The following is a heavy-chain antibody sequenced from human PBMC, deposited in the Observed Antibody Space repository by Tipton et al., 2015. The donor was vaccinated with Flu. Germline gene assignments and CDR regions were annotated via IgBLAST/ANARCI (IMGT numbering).Heavy chain of an antibody. CDR1: GFTFGDYA. J-gene: IGHJ4*02. CDR2: IRSKAYGGTT. V-gene: IGHV3-49*04. Sequence: SPRLSCTAPGFTFGDYAMSWVRQAPGKGLGWVGFIRSKAYGGTTEYAASVKGRFTISRDDSKSIAYLQMNSLKTEDTAVYYCTFYVVVVPAAYFDYWGQGTLVTVSS. CDR3: TFYVVVVPAAYFDY. D-gene: IGHD2-2*01.